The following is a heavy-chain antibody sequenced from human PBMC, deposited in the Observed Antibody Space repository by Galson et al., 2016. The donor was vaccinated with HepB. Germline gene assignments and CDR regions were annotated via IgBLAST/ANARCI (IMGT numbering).Heavy chain of an antibody. V-gene: IGHV1-18*01. CDR3: VRDFKSGAPDLFDP. CDR1: GYSFLSYG. CDR2: INTYNGDT. Sequence: SVKVSCKASGYSFLSYGISWVRQAPGQGLEWMGWINTYNGDTSYAQSLRGRVTMTTDTSKTTAYMELKSLRSDDTAIYYGVRDFKSGAPDLFDPWGQGTLVTASS. D-gene: IGHD1-26*01. J-gene: IGHJ5*02.